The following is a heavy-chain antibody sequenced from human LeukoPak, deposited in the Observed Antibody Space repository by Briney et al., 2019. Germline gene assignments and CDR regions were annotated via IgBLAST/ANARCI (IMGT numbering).Heavy chain of an antibody. D-gene: IGHD4-17*01. J-gene: IGHJ4*02. CDR1: GYTFTCYY. Sequence: ASVKVSCKASGYTFTCYYMHWVRQAPGQGLEWMGWINPNSGGTNYAQKFQGRVTMTRDTSISTAYMELSRLRSDDTAVYYCARLSLMGNYGDYPIDYWGQGTLVTVSS. CDR2: INPNSGGT. CDR3: ARLSLMGNYGDYPIDY. V-gene: IGHV1-2*02.